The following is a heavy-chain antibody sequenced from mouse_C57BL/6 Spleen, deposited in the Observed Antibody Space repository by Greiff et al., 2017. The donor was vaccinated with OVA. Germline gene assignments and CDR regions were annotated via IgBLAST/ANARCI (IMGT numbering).Heavy chain of an antibody. D-gene: IGHD4-1*01. CDR1: GYSITSGYY. CDR3: ARDWVTGTLYAMDY. Sequence: VQLKESGPGLVKPSQSLSLTCSVTGYSITSGYYWNWIRQFPGNKLEWMGYISYDGSNNYNPSLKNRISITRDTSKNQFFLKLNSVTTEDTATYYCARDWVTGTLYAMDYWGQGTSVTVSS. V-gene: IGHV3-6*01. CDR2: ISYDGSN. J-gene: IGHJ4*01.